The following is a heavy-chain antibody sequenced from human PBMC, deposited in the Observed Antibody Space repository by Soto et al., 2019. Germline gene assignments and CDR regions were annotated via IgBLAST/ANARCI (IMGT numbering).Heavy chain of an antibody. CDR2: INHSGST. CDR3: ARGLYGSGLNWFDP. CDR1: GGSFSGYY. V-gene: IGHV4-34*01. J-gene: IGHJ5*02. Sequence: PSETLSLTCAVYGGSFSGYYWSWIRQPPGKGLEWIGEINHSGSTNYNPSLKSRVTISVDTSKNQFSLKLSSVTAADTAVYYCARGLYGSGLNWFDPWGQGTLVTV. D-gene: IGHD3-10*01.